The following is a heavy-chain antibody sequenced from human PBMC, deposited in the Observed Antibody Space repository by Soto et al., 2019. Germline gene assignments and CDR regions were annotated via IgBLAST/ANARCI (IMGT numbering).Heavy chain of an antibody. V-gene: IGHV1-46*03. Sequence: ASVKVSCKASGYTFTSYYMHWVRQAPGQGLEWMGIINPSGGSTSYAQKFQGRVTMTRDTSTSTVYMELSSLRSEDTAVYYCARVYCSGGSCYSGLEKLGAFDIWGQGTMVTVSS. CDR1: GYTFTSYY. D-gene: IGHD2-15*01. J-gene: IGHJ3*02. CDR3: ARVYCSGGSCYSGLEKLGAFDI. CDR2: INPSGGST.